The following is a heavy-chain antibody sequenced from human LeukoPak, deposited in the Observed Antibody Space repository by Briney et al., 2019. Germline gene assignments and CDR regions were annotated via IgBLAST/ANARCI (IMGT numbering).Heavy chain of an antibody. V-gene: IGHV1-69*05. Sequence: SVKVSCKASGGTFSGYAISWVRQAPGQGLEWMGRIIPIFGTANYAQKFQGRVTITTDESTSTAYMELSSLRSEDTAVYYCARARLDYYDSSGYYLSWGQGTLVTVSS. D-gene: IGHD3-22*01. J-gene: IGHJ4*02. CDR2: IIPIFGTA. CDR1: GGTFSGYA. CDR3: ARARLDYYDSSGYYLS.